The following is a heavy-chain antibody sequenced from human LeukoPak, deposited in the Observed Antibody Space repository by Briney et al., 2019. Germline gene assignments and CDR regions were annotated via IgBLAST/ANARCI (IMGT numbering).Heavy chain of an antibody. CDR3: ARDLGELRYFDWLPYGMDV. Sequence: ASVKVSCKASGYTFTSYDINWVRQATGQGLEWMGWMNPNSGNTGYAQKFQGRVTMTRNTSISTAYMELSSLRSADTAVYYCARDLGELRYFDWLPYGMDVWGQGTTVTVSS. CDR1: GYTFTSYD. V-gene: IGHV1-8*01. J-gene: IGHJ6*02. D-gene: IGHD3-9*01. CDR2: MNPNSGNT.